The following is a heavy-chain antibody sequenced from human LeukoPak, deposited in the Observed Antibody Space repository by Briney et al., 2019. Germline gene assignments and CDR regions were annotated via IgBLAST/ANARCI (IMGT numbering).Heavy chain of an antibody. D-gene: IGHD1-26*01. CDR3: AKFNGWELAEYYLDY. Sequence: GGSLRLSCAASGFIFSDYAMSWVRQAPGKGLEWLSGMSKSGYYTYDTESVKGRFTISRDNSKNTLYLQMSDLRAEGTAIYYCAKFNGWELAEYYLDYWGHGTLVTVSS. CDR2: MSKSGYYT. CDR1: GFIFSDYA. J-gene: IGHJ4*01. V-gene: IGHV3-23*01.